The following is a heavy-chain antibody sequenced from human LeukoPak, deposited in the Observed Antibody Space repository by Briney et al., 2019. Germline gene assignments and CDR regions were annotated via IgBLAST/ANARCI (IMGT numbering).Heavy chain of an antibody. V-gene: IGHV5-51*01. J-gene: IGHJ4*02. CDR3: ASYQRVEVGSSWYYFDY. D-gene: IGHD6-13*01. Sequence: GESLKISCKGSGYSFTSYWIGWVRQMPGKGLEWMGIIYPGDSDTGYSPSFQGQVTISADKSISTAYLQWSSLKASDTAMYYCASYQRVEVGSSWYYFDYWGQGTLVTVSS. CDR2: IYPGDSDT. CDR1: GYSFTSYW.